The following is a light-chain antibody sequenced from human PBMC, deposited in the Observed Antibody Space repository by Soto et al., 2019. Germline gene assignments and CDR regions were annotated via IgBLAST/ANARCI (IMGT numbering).Light chain of an antibody. V-gene: IGLV3-27*01. Sequence: SYELTQPSSVSVSPGQTARITCSGDVLAKKYARWFQQKPGQAPVLVTYKDSERPSGIPERFSGSSSGTTVTLTISGAQVEDEADYYCYSAADNMGVFGGGTKLTVL. J-gene: IGLJ3*02. CDR1: VLAKKY. CDR3: YSAADNMGV. CDR2: KDS.